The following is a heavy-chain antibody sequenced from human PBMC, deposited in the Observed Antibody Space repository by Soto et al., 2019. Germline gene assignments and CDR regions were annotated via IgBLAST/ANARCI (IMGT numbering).Heavy chain of an antibody. CDR2: INAGNGNT. D-gene: IGHD3-22*01. CDR3: ARAAYYYESSGYYPGDY. V-gene: IGHV1-3*01. J-gene: IGHJ4*02. Sequence: ASVKVSCKASGYTFTSYAMRWVRQAPGQRLEWMGWINAGNGNTKYSQKFQGRVTFTRDTSASTVYMEVSSLRSEDTAVYYCARAAYYYESSGYYPGDYWGQGTLVTVSS. CDR1: GYTFTSYA.